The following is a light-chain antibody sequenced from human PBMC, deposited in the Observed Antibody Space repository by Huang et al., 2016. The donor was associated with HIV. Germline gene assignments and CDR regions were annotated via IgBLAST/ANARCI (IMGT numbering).Light chain of an antibody. V-gene: IGKV4-1*01. CDR2: WAS. Sequence: DIVLTQSPHSLAVSLGEMVTINCKSSQSLLYRSNNKNHLVWYQQKPGQPPKLLMYWASTRESGVPDRFSASGSGTDFTLTISSLQAEDVAVYYCQQYYTVPWTFGQGTKVEI. CDR1: QSLLYRSNNKNH. CDR3: QQYYTVPWT. J-gene: IGKJ1*01.